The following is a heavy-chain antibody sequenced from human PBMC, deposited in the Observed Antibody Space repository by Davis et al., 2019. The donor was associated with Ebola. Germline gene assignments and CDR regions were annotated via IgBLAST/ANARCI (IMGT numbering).Heavy chain of an antibody. V-gene: IGHV3-73*01. CDR3: AKAAAAGTGVFDY. D-gene: IGHD6-13*01. Sequence: GGSLRLSCAASGFTFSGSAMHWVRQASGKGLEWVGRIRSKANSYATAYAASVKGRFTISRDDSKNTAYLQMNSLRAEDTALYYCAKAAAAGTGVFDYWGQGTLVTVSS. CDR1: GFTFSGSA. CDR2: IRSKANSYAT. J-gene: IGHJ4*02.